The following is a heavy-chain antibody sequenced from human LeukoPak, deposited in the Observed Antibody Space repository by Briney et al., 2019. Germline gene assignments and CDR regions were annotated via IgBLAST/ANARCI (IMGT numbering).Heavy chain of an antibody. CDR2: INPNSGGT. J-gene: IGHJ5*02. CDR3: AREEDIVVVPADNWFDP. V-gene: IGHV1-2*02. Sequence: ASVKVSCKASGYTFTGYYMHWVRQAPGQGLEWLGWINPNSGGTNYAQKFQGRVTMTRDTSISTAYMELSRLRSDDTAVYYCAREEDIVVVPADNWFDPWGQGTLVTVSS. CDR1: GYTFTGYY. D-gene: IGHD2-2*01.